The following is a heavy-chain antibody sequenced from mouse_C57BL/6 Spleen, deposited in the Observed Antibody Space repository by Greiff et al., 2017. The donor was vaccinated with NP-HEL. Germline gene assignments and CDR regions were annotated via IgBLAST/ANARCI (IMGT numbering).Heavy chain of an antibody. V-gene: IGHV3-6*01. J-gene: IGHJ3*01. CDR1: GYSITSGYY. Sequence: EVKLMESGPGLVKPSQSLSLTCSVTGYSITSGYYWNWIRQFPGNKLEWMGYISYDGSNNYNPSLKNRISITRDTSKNQFFLKLNSVTTEDTATYYCAIPNYYGSSYGFAYWGQGTLVTVSA. CDR2: ISYDGSN. D-gene: IGHD1-1*01. CDR3: AIPNYYGSSYGFAY.